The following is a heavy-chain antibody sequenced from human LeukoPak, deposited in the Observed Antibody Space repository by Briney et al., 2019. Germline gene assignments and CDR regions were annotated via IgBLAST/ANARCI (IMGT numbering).Heavy chain of an antibody. CDR2: ISASGLTA. CDR3: TENT. V-gene: IGHV3-23*01. J-gene: IGHJ4*02. CDR1: GFIFNNSG. Sequence: GGSLRLSCAASGFIFNNSGMGWVRQAPGRGLEWVSAISASGLTAYYGDSVKGRFTISRDNAKNTLYLHMSSLRGEDTAIYYCTENTWGRGTRVTVSS.